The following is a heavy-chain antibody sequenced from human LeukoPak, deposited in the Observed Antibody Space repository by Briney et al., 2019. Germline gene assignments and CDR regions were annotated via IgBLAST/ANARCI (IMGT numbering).Heavy chain of an antibody. CDR1: GGSISSGGYY. J-gene: IGHJ4*02. V-gene: IGHV4-31*03. Sequence: SQTLSLTCTVSGGSISSGGYYWSWIRQHPGKGLEWIGYIYYSGSTYYNPSLKSRVTISVDTSKNQFSLKLSSVTAADTAVYYCARHPDYGGNSLNFDYWGQGTLVTVSS. D-gene: IGHD4-23*01. CDR2: IYYSGST. CDR3: ARHPDYGGNSLNFDY.